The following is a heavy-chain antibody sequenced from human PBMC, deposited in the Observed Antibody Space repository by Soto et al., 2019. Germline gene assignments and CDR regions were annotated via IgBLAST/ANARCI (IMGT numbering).Heavy chain of an antibody. CDR2: IYHSGST. CDR3: AKAGHGGDFAASAAFDP. CDR1: GYSIRSGYY. V-gene: IGHV4-38-2*01. J-gene: IGHJ5*02. D-gene: IGHD2-21*02. Sequence: SETLCLTCAVSGYSIRSGYYWGWIRQRPGKGREYIASIYHSGSTYYNPSLKSRVTISVDTSKNQFSLTLSSVTAADTAVYYGAKAGHGGDFAASAAFDPWGQGTLVTVSS.